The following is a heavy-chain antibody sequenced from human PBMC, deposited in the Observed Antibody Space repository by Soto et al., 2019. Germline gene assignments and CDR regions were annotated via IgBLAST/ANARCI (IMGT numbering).Heavy chain of an antibody. Sequence: QEPLRQWGAGLLKPSETLSLTCAVYGASFGFRWTWIRQPPGKGLEGIGEITPSGSTNYNPSLKSRLTLSVDTSKNQFSLKVXSXTAAXXAVYYCARGPSTVTSEWDDAFDIWGQGTMVTVS. CDR1: GASFGFR. CDR3: ARGPSTVTSEWDDAFDI. CDR2: ITPSGST. V-gene: IGHV4-34*01. D-gene: IGHD4-17*01. J-gene: IGHJ3*02.